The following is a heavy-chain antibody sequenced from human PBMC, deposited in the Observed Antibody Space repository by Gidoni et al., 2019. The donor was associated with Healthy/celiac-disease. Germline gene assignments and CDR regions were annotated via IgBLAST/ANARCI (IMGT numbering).Heavy chain of an antibody. V-gene: IGHV4-31*03. J-gene: IGHJ6*02. CDR1: GCSISSGGYY. Sequence: QVQLQESGPGLVKPSQTLSLTCTVSGCSISSGGYYWSWIRQHPVKGLEWIGYIYYSGSTYYNPSLKSRVTISVDTSKNQFSLKRSSVTAADTAVYYCARSRDGYSYYYYYRMDVWGQGTTVTVSS. D-gene: IGHD5-18*01. CDR2: IYYSGST. CDR3: ARSRDGYSYYYYYRMDV.